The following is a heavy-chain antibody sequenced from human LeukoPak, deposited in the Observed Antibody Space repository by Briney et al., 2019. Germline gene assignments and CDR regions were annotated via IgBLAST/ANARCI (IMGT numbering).Heavy chain of an antibody. J-gene: IGHJ4*02. Sequence: PSETLSLTCTVFGGSISSSSFYWGWIRQPPGKGLEWIGSIYYSGSTYQNPSLKSRVTISVDTSKNQFSLKLNSVTAADTAVYYCARSGSTYSPFDYWGQGTLVTVSS. V-gene: IGHV4-39*01. CDR3: ARSGSTYSPFDY. CDR1: GGSISSSSFY. CDR2: IYYSGST. D-gene: IGHD1-26*01.